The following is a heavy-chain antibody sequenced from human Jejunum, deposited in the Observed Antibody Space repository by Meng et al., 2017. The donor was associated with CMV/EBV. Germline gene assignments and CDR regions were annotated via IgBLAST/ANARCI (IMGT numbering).Heavy chain of an antibody. J-gene: IGHJ4*02. D-gene: IGHD1-26*01. Sequence: ITLKVSVPTLVKTTQTLTLTCTYSGFSLSTSEVGVGWIRQPPGKALEWLALIYRGDDKRYSPSLNSRLTIAKDTSKNEVVLTLTNMGPIDTGTYYCAHFVGGYYPSRPDYWGQGTLVTVSS. V-gene: IGHV2-5*02. CDR3: AHFVGGYYPSRPDY. CDR2: IYRGDDK. CDR1: GFSLSTSEVG.